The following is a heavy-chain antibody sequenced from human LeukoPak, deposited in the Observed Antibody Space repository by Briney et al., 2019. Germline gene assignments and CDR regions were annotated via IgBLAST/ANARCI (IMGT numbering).Heavy chain of an antibody. CDR1: GFTFSSYS. D-gene: IGHD3-10*01. J-gene: IGHJ4*02. V-gene: IGHV3-48*02. CDR3: ARADYVVNFGGFD. CDR2: ISSSSSTI. Sequence: PGGSLRLSCAASGFTFSSYSMTWVRQAPGKGLEWVSYISSSSSTIYYADSVKGRFTISRDNAKNSLYLQMNSLRDEDTAVYYCARADYVVNFGGFDWGQGTLVTVSS.